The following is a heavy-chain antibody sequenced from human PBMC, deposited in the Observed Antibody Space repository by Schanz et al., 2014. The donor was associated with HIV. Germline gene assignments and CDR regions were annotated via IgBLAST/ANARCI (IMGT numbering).Heavy chain of an antibody. Sequence: EVQLVESGGGLVKPGGSLRLSCVLSGFTFSGYSINWVRQAPGKGLEWVSCIGDSDSYIFYADSVKGRFTISRDNAKNSLYLQMNSLRAEDTAVYYCARLRGFLWFGDHPYSFDYWGQGTLVTVSP. CDR3: ARLRGFLWFGDHPYSFDY. D-gene: IGHD3-10*01. CDR2: IGDSDSYI. J-gene: IGHJ4*02. CDR1: GFTFSGYS. V-gene: IGHV3-21*01.